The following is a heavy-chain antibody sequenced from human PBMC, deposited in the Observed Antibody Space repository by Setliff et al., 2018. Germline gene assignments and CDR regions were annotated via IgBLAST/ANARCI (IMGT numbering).Heavy chain of an antibody. CDR2: IFSDGTT. CDR1: GDSINNFY. Sequence: SETLSLTCSVSGDSINNFYWNWIRQSPGTGLEWIGYIFSDGTTYYNPSLKSRVAMSVDTSKKQFSLSLSAVTAADTAKYYCARDPGLRSGTWSLDLWGQGTQVTVSS. D-gene: IGHD3-10*01. CDR3: ARDPGLRSGTWSLDL. V-gene: IGHV4-59*01. J-gene: IGHJ5*02.